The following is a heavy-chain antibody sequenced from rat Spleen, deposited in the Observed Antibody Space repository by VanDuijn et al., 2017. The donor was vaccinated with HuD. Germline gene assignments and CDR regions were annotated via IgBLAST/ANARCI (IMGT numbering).Heavy chain of an antibody. D-gene: IGHD1-1*01. CDR2: ISTGCGNT. V-gene: IGHV5S14*01. Sequence: EVQLVESGGGLVQPGRSLKLSCAASGFTFSNYGMAWVRQTPTKGLEWVASISTGCGNTYYRDSVKGRFTISRDNAKNTQYLQMDSLRSEDTATYYCARQGLYYYSGDAAYVMDAWGQGASVTVSS. CDR1: GFTFSNYG. CDR3: ARQGLYYYSGDAAYVMDA. J-gene: IGHJ4*01.